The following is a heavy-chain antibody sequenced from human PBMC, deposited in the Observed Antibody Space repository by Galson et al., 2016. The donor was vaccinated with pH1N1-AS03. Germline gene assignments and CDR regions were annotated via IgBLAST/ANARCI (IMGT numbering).Heavy chain of an antibody. CDR2: IYSGGST. J-gene: IGHJ3*02. CDR3: ASVTSAWPTVGAFSI. Sequence: SLRLSCAVSGFTVSSKYMSWVRQAPEKGLEWVSSIYSGGSTYYTDSVKGRFTISRDDSKATLFLQMSSLRPEDTAVYYCASVTSAWPTVGAFSIWGQGTVVTVSS. CDR1: GFTVSSKY. D-gene: IGHD4-23*01. V-gene: IGHV3-66*02.